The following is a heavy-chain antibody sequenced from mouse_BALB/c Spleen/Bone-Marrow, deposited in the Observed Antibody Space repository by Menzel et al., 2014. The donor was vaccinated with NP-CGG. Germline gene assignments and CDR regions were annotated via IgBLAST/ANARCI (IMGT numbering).Heavy chain of an antibody. Sequence: VKLQESGAELVRPGSSVKISCKASGYTFNNYWMNWMKQRPGQGLEWIGQIYPGDGDTNYIGKFTGKATLTADKSSSTAYMQLSSLTSEDSAVYFCASRGDYSHAMDYWGQGASVTVSS. D-gene: IGHD1-1*01. CDR1: GYTFNNYW. CDR2: IYPGDGDT. CDR3: ASRGDYSHAMDY. V-gene: IGHV1-80*01. J-gene: IGHJ4*01.